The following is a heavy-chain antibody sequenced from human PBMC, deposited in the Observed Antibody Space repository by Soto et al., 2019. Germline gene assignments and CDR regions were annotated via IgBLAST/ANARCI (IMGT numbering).Heavy chain of an antibody. Sequence: QITLKESGPTLVKPTQTLTLTCTSSGFSLSTSGVGVGWIRQPPGKALEWLALIYWDDDKRYSPSLKSRLTITKDTSKNQVVLTMTNMDPVDTATYYCAHSLIPNWGSRGAFDYWGQGTLVTVS. D-gene: IGHD7-27*01. J-gene: IGHJ4*02. CDR2: IYWDDDK. CDR3: AHSLIPNWGSRGAFDY. CDR1: GFSLSTSGVG. V-gene: IGHV2-5*02.